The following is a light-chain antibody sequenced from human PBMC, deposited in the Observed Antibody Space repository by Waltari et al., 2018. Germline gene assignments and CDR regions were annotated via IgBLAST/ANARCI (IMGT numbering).Light chain of an antibody. CDR2: AAS. J-gene: IGKJ3*01. V-gene: IGKV1-39*01. CDR1: QTIGTY. Sequence: DIQMTQSPSSLSASLGDRVTITCRASQTIGTYLHRYQQKPRKAPKLLIYAASSLQTGVPSRFSGSGSGTDFTLTISGLRKEDVATYYCQQSYTDIFTFGPGTKVDIK. CDR3: QQSYTDIFT.